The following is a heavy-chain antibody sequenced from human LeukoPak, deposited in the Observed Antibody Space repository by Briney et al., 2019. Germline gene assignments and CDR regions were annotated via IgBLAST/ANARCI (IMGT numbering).Heavy chain of an antibody. D-gene: IGHD3-3*01. Sequence: PGRSLRLSCAASGFTFSSYGMHWVRQAPGKGLEWVAVIWYDGSNKYYADSVKGRFTISRDNSKNTLYLQMNSLRAEDTAVYYCARRYYDFWSGYYTCLDYWGQGTLVTVSS. CDR2: IWYDGSNK. J-gene: IGHJ4*02. V-gene: IGHV3-33*01. CDR1: GFTFSSYG. CDR3: ARRYYDFWSGYYTCLDY.